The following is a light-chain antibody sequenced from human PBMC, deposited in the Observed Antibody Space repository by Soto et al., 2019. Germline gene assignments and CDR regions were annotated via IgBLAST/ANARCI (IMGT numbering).Light chain of an antibody. V-gene: IGKV1-39*01. CDR1: QSIGSY. CDR3: QQSYTTPMYT. CDR2: AAS. J-gene: IGKJ2*01. Sequence: DIQMTQSPSSLSASVGDRVTITCRASQSIGSYLNWYQHKPGKAPKLLIYAASSLQSGVPSRFSGSGSGTDFTLTISSLQPEDFATYYCQQSYTTPMYTFGQGTKLEIK.